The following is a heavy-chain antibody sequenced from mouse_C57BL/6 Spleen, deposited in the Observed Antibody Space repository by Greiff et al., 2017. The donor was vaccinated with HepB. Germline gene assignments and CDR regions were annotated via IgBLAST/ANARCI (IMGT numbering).Heavy chain of an antibody. CDR2: INPGSGGT. CDR3: ARRSTGTDY. Sequence: QVQLQQSGAELVRPGTSVKVSCKASGYAFTNYLIEWVKQRPGQGLEWIGVINPGSGGTNYNEKFKGKSTLTVDKSSSTAYMQLSSLTSEDSAVYYCARRSTGTDYWGQGTTLTVSS. V-gene: IGHV1-54*01. CDR1: GYAFTNYL. D-gene: IGHD4-1*02. J-gene: IGHJ2*01.